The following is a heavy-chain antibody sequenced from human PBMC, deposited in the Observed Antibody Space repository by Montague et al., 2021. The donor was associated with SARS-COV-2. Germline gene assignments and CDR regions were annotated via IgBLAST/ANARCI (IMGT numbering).Heavy chain of an antibody. CDR3: ARDSSAVGRGWTFPSGGVQWLFDL. CDR1: GVSIMNYY. D-gene: IGHD6-19*01. Sequence: SETLSLTCTVSGVSIMNYYWSWIRQSPGKGLEWIGYIYFSGNTNYNPSLTSRVSISVDPSSNQVSLWLTSVTAAGTAVSFCARDSSAVGRGWTFPSGGVQWLFDLWGRGSPVTVSS. V-gene: IGHV4-59*01. CDR2: IYFSGNT. J-gene: IGHJ2*01.